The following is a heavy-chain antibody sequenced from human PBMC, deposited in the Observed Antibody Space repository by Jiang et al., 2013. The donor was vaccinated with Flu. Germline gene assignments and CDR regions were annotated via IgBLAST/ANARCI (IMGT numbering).Heavy chain of an antibody. V-gene: IGHV1-69*01. J-gene: IGHJ4*02. D-gene: IGHD1-26*01. Sequence: SGAEVKKPGSSVKVSCKASGGTFSSYAISWVRQAPGQGLEWMGGIIPIFGTANYAQKFQGRVTITADESTGTAYMELSSLRSEDTAVYLRVARGIVGATTVYYFDYWGQGTLVTVSS. CDR2: IIPIFGTA. CDR3: VARGIVGATTVYYFDY. CDR1: GGTFSSYA.